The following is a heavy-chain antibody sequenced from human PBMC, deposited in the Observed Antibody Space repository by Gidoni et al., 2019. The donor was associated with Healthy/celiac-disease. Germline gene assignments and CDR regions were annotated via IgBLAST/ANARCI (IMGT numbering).Heavy chain of an antibody. D-gene: IGHD3-3*01. CDR2: FDPEDGET. Sequence: QVQLVQSGAEVKKPGASVKVSCKVSGYTLTELSMHWVRQAPGKGLEWMGGFDPEDGETIYAQKFQGRVTMTEDTSTDIAYMELSSLRSEDTAVYYCATADATYYDFWSGYQGAFDIWGQGTMVTVSS. CDR3: ATADATYYDFWSGYQGAFDI. CDR1: GYTLTELS. V-gene: IGHV1-24*01. J-gene: IGHJ3*02.